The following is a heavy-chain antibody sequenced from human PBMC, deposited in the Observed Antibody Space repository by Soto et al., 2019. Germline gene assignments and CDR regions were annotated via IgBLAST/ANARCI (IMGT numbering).Heavy chain of an antibody. D-gene: IGHD3-3*01. CDR1: GGSFSGYY. CDR3: ASTNSIGAFFGVDPYYFQY. V-gene: IGHV4-34*01. J-gene: IGHJ4*02. Sequence: SETLSLTCAVYGGSFSGYYWRWIRQPPGKGLEWIGEINHSGSTNYNPSLKSRVTISADTSKNQFSLKLSSVTAADTAMYYCASTNSIGAFFGVDPYYFQYWSQGTLVTVSS. CDR2: INHSGST.